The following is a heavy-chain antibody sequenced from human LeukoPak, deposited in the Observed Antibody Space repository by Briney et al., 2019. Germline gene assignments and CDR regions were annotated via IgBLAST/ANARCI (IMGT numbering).Heavy chain of an antibody. V-gene: IGHV3-7*04. Sequence: PGGSLRLSCGAYGFTFSNYWMSWVRLAPGKGLEWVANIKEDGSEKNYVDSAKGRFTISRDNAKDSLYLQMNSLRAEDTAVYYCARDIPQGLSYFDYWGQGTLVTVSS. CDR3: ARDIPQGLSYFDY. D-gene: IGHD2-2*02. J-gene: IGHJ4*02. CDR2: IKEDGSEK. CDR1: GFTFSNYW.